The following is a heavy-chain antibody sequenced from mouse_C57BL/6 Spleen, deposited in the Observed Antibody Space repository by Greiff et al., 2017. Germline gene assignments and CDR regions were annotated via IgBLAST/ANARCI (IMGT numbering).Heavy chain of an antibody. CDR2: IWSGGST. J-gene: IGHJ4*01. CDR1: GFSLTSYG. Sequence: QVQLQQSGPGLVQPSQSLSITCTVSGFSLTSYGVHWVRQPPGKGLEWLGVIWSGGSTDYNAAFISRLSISKDNSKSQVFFKMNSLQADDTAIYYCATLDFYYAMDYWGQGTSVTVSS. D-gene: IGHD2-4*01. CDR3: ATLDFYYAMDY. V-gene: IGHV2-4*01.